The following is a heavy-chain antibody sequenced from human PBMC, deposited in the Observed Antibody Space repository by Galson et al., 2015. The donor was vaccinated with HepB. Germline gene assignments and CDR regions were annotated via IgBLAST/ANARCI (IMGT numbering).Heavy chain of an antibody. V-gene: IGHV3-30*04. J-gene: IGHJ4*02. CDR2: ISQDGTNN. D-gene: IGHD6-13*01. CDR3: ATLLAAGGTDY. Sequence: SLRLSCAASEFSLSGFSIHWVRQAPGKGLEWVAVISQDGTNNYYVESVKGRFTVSRDNSKNTLYLQMNSLRVEDTAVYDCATLLAAGGTDYWGQGTLVTVSS. CDR1: EFSLSGFS.